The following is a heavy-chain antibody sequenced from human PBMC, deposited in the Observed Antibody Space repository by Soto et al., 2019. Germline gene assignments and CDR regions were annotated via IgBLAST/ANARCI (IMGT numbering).Heavy chain of an antibody. J-gene: IGHJ4*02. Sequence: SETLSLTCTVSGGSISSYYWSWIRQPPGKGLEWIGYIYYSGSTNYNPSLKSRVTISVDTSKNQFSLTVTSVTAADTAVYYCARRIVATETFDEWGQGTLVTVSS. D-gene: IGHD5-12*01. CDR2: IYYSGST. CDR1: GGSISSYY. V-gene: IGHV4-59*08. CDR3: ARRIVATETFDE.